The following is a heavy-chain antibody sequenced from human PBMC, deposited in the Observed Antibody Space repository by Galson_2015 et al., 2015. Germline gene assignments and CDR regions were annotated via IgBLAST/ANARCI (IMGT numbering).Heavy chain of an antibody. D-gene: IGHD3-10*01. Sequence: SLRLSCAASGFIFSSNAMTWVRQAPGKGLKWVASISASGGNTYSADSVKGRFTISGDNSKSTVYLQMNSLRVEDTAVYYCAKGGMGVRFDYWGQGTLVTVSS. CDR1: GFIFSSNA. CDR2: ISASGGNT. CDR3: AKGGMGVRFDY. J-gene: IGHJ4*02. V-gene: IGHV3-23*01.